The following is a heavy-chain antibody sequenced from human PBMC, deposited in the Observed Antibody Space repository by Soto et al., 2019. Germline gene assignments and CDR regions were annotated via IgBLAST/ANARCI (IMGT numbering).Heavy chain of an antibody. V-gene: IGHV1-2*02. J-gene: IGHJ4*01. CDR3: EENRAHKEYSAY. Sequence: ASMLVSFGGSVDTFTGRDIQGVRKAPGQGLEWMGWINPNSGGTNYAQKFQGRVTMTRDTPISTAYMELSRLRSDDTPVYYGEENRAHKEYSAYWGHGTPVIVTS. CDR2: INPNSGGT. CDR1: VDTFTGRD. D-gene: IGHD2-15*01.